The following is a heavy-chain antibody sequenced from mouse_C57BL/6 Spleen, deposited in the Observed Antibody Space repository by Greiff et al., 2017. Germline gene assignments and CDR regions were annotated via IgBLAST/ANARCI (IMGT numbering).Heavy chain of an antibody. CDR1: GYTFTDYE. D-gene: IGHD4-1*01. V-gene: IGHV1-15*01. CDR3: TRRRELGRGFAY. Sequence: VQLVESGAELVRPGASVTLSCKASGYTFTDYEMHWVKQTPVHGLEWIGAIDPETGGTAYNQKFKGKAILTADKSSSTAYMELRSLTSEDSAVYYCTRRRELGRGFAYWGQGTLVTVSA. J-gene: IGHJ3*01. CDR2: IDPETGGT.